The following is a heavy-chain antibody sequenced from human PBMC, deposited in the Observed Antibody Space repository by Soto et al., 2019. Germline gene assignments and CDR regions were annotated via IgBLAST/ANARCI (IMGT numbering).Heavy chain of an antibody. V-gene: IGHV3-23*01. D-gene: IGHD3-22*01. CDR3: AKDWEADYYDISGGRPFDY. CDR2: ISGSGGNT. Sequence: EVQLLESGGGLVQPGGSLRLYCAASGFTFSSYAMSWVRQAPGKGLEWVSAISGSGGNTYYADYVKGRFTISRDNSKNTLYLQRNSLGAEDTAVYYCAKDWEADYYDISGGRPFDYWRQGTLVTVS. J-gene: IGHJ4*02. CDR1: GFTFSSYA.